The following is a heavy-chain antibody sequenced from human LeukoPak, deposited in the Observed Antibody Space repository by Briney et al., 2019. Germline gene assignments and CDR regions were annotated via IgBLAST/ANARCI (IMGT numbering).Heavy chain of an antibody. CDR1: GFTFSSYA. D-gene: IGHD6-19*01. J-gene: IGHJ4*02. V-gene: IGHV3-23*01. CDR3: AKEGAVAGFWNRPFDY. Sequence: QPGGSLRLSCAASGFTFSSYAMSWVRQAPGKGLEWVSAISGSGGSTYYADSVKGRFTISRDNSKNTLYLQMNSLRAEDTAVYYCAKEGAVAGFWNRPFDYWGQGTLVTVSS. CDR2: ISGSGGST.